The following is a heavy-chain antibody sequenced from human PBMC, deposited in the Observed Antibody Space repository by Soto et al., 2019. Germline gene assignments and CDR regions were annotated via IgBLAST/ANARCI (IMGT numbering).Heavy chain of an antibody. CDR1: GDSVSSNSAA. CDR2: TYYRSKWYK. Sequence: CAISGDSVSSNSAAWNWIRQSPSRGLEWLGRTYYRSKWYKEYTPSVKSRITINPDTSKNQFSLQLNSVSPEDTAVYYCARTVGWLDPWGQGTLVTVS. CDR3: ARTVGWLDP. V-gene: IGHV6-1*01. J-gene: IGHJ5*02. D-gene: IGHD2-15*01.